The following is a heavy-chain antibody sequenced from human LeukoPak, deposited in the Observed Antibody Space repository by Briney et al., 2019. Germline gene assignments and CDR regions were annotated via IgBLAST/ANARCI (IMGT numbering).Heavy chain of an antibody. Sequence: GGSLRLSCAASGFTFSSYEMNWVRQAPGKGLEWVSYISSSGSTIYYADSVKGRFTISRDNAKNSLYLQMNSLRAEDTAVHYCARTIAARIYWGQGTLVTVSS. D-gene: IGHD6-6*01. J-gene: IGHJ4*02. V-gene: IGHV3-48*03. CDR2: ISSSGSTI. CDR1: GFTFSSYE. CDR3: ARTIAARIY.